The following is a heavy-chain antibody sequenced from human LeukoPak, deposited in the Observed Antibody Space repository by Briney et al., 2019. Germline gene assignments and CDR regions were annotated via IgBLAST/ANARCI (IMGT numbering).Heavy chain of an antibody. CDR1: GFAFSVSW. J-gene: IGHJ4*02. D-gene: IGHD2/OR15-2a*01. V-gene: IGHV3-74*03. CDR3: AKDYFGSLEY. CDR2: IKSDGSGT. Sequence: GGSLRLSCAASGFAFSVSWMHWVRQAPGKGLVWVSVIKSDGSGTAYADSVKGRFTISRDNAKNTVYLQMNSRRDEDTAVYYCAKDYFGSLEYWGQGTLVTVSS.